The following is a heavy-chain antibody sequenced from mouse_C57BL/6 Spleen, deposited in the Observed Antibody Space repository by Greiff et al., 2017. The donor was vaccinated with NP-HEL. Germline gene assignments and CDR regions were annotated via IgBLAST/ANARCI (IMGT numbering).Heavy chain of an antibody. V-gene: IGHV5-17*01. J-gene: IGHJ3*01. CDR2: ISSGSSTI. CDR3: ATYDYDGPWFAY. D-gene: IGHD2-4*01. Sequence: EVKLEESGGGLVKPGGSLKLSCAASGFTFSDYGMHWVRQAPEKGLEWVAYISSGSSTIYYADTVKGRFTISRDNAKNTLFLQMTSLRSEDTAMYYCATYDYDGPWFAYWGQGTLVTVSA. CDR1: GFTFSDYG.